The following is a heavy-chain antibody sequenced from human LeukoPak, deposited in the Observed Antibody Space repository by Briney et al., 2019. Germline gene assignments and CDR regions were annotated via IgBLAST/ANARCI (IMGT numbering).Heavy chain of an antibody. J-gene: IGHJ4*02. Sequence: GGSLRLSCAASGFTFGSYWMHWVRQAPGKGLVWVSRINSDGSSTSYADSVRGRFTISRDNAKNTLYLQMNSLRAEDTAVYYCARDQYALDYFDYWGQGTLVTVSS. D-gene: IGHD3-16*01. CDR1: GFTFGSYW. V-gene: IGHV3-74*01. CDR3: ARDQYALDYFDY. CDR2: INSDGSST.